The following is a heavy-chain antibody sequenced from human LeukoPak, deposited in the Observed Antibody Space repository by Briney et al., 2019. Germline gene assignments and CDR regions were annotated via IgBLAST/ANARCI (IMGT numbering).Heavy chain of an antibody. V-gene: IGHV1-18*01. CDR1: GYTFTSYG. J-gene: IGHJ3*02. CDR2: ISAYNGNT. CDR3: LTTTVTSPDAFDI. Sequence: ASVKVSCKASGYTFTSYGISWVRQAPGQGLEWMGWISAYNGNTNYAQKLQGRVTMTTDTSTSTAYLELRSLRSDDTAVYYCLTTTVTSPDAFDIWGQGTMVTVSS. D-gene: IGHD4-17*01.